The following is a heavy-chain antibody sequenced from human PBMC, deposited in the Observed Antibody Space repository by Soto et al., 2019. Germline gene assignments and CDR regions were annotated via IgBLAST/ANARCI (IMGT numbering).Heavy chain of an antibody. CDR1: GFTFSDYF. V-gene: IGHV3-11*05. D-gene: IGHD4-17*01. CDR2: ISSSGFA. J-gene: IGHJ4*02. Sequence: AASGFTFSDYFMTWIRQAPGKGLQWVSYISSSGFANYADSVKGRFTTSRDNAKNSLYLQMNSLRVEDTAVYYCARDWATTVVTSLYYWGQGTLVTVSS. CDR3: ARDWATTVVTSLYY.